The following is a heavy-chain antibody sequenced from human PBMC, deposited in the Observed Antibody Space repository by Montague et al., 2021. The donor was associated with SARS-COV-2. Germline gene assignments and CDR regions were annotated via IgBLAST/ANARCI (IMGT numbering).Heavy chain of an antibody. CDR1: GFTFSSYS. CDR2: ISSSSSYI. D-gene: IGHD2-2*01. CDR3: ARDDCSSTSCCYDWYYYYGMDV. Sequence: SLRLSCAASGFTFSSYSMNWVRQAPGKGLEWVSSISSSSSYIYYADSVKGRFTISRDNAKNSLYLQMNSLRAEDTAVYYCARDDCSSTSCCYDWYYYYGMDVWGQGTTVTVSS. J-gene: IGHJ6*02. V-gene: IGHV3-21*01.